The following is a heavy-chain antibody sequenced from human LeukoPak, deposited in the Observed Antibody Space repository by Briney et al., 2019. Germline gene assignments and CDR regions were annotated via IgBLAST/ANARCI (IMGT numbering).Heavy chain of an antibody. D-gene: IGHD3-9*01. Sequence: SETLSLTCAVYGGSFSGYYWSWIRQPPGKGLEWFGEINHSGSTNYNPSLKSRVTISVDTSKNQFSLKLSSVTAADTAVYYCARGRTISSAIRYFQHWGQGTLVTVSS. CDR2: INHSGST. CDR3: ARGRTISSAIRYFQH. J-gene: IGHJ1*01. CDR1: GGSFSGYY. V-gene: IGHV4-34*01.